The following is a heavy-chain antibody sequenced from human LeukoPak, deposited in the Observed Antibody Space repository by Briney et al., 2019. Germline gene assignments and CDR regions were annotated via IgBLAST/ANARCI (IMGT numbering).Heavy chain of an antibody. CDR2: IKQDGSEK. J-gene: IGHJ4*02. Sequence: PGGSLRLSCAASGFTFSSYWMSWVRQAPGKGLEWVANIKQDGSEKYYVDSVKGRFTISRDNAKNSLYLQMNSLRAEDTAVYYCARVLVSTQGRRVWYFDYWGQGTLVTVSS. CDR3: ARVLVSTQGRRVWYFDY. D-gene: IGHD2-8*01. V-gene: IGHV3-7*01. CDR1: GFTFSSYW.